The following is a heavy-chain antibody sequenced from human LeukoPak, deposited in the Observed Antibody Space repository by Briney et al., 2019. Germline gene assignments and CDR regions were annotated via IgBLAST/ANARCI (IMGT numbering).Heavy chain of an antibody. Sequence: GGSLRISCAASEFRFDSYDVSWVRRAPGKGLEWVSTISGGSTYSADSVKGRFPISRDDLKSTVFLQMDSLRAEDTAVYYCAQGMYYYDLWGQGTLVTVSS. V-gene: IGHV3-23*01. CDR2: ISGGST. CDR1: EFRFDSYD. D-gene: IGHD2-8*01. CDR3: AQGMYYYDL. J-gene: IGHJ4*02.